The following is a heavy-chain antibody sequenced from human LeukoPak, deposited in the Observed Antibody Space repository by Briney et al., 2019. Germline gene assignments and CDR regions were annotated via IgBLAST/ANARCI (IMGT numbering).Heavy chain of an antibody. D-gene: IGHD2-2*01. V-gene: IGHV3-30*02. J-gene: IGHJ5*02. CDR3: IPRSGIVVVPAASYNWFDP. CDR1: GFTFSSYG. Sequence: GGSLRLSCAASGFTFSSYGMHWVRQAPGKGLEWVAFIRYDGSNKHYADSVKGRFTISRDNSKNTLYLQMNSLRAEDTAVYYCIPRSGIVVVPAASYNWFDPWGQGTLVTVSS. CDR2: IRYDGSNK.